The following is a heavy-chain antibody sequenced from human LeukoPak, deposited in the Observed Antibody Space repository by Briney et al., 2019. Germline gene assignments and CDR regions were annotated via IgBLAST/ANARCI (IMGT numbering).Heavy chain of an antibody. CDR2: ISGSGGST. CDR3: AKAGASTWYVIASDVFDV. J-gene: IGHJ3*01. CDR1: GFTFSSYA. D-gene: IGHD6-13*01. Sequence: GGSLRLSCAASGFTFSSYAMSWVRQAPGKGLEWVSAISGSGGSTYYADSVKGRFTISRDNSKNTLYLQMNSLRAEDTAVYYCAKAGASTWYVIASDVFDVWGQGTMVTVSS. V-gene: IGHV3-23*01.